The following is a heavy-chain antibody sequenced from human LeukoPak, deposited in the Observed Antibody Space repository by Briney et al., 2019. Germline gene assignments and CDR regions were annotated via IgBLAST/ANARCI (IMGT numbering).Heavy chain of an antibody. CDR2: IYPGDSET. Sequence: GESLQISCKASGYSFSNYWIGWVRQMPGKGLEWLGIIYPGDSETRYSPSFQGQGQVLISVDKSISTAYLQWSSLKASDTAMYYCARQEYCSGGSCYTWFDPWGQGTLVIVSS. V-gene: IGHV5-51*01. J-gene: IGHJ5*02. CDR1: GYSFSNYW. CDR3: ARQEYCSGGSCYTWFDP. D-gene: IGHD2-15*01.